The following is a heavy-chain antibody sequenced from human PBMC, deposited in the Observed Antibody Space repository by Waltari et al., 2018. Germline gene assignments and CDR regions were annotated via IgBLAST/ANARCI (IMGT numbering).Heavy chain of an antibody. Sequence: FSTYVMSWVRQGPRKGLEWVSSISDAGGIINYADSVKGRFTISRDNSKNTLYLQMNSLRAEDTAVYYCARGSGVDYWGQGTLVTISS. V-gene: IGHV3-23*01. CDR2: ISDAGGII. CDR3: ARGSGVDY. J-gene: IGHJ4*02. CDR1: FSTYV. D-gene: IGHD7-27*01.